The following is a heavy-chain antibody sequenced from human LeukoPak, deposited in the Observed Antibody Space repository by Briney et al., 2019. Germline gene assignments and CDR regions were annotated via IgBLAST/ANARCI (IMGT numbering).Heavy chain of an antibody. CDR1: GYSISSGYY. J-gene: IGHJ4*02. V-gene: IGHV4-38-2*02. Sequence: SETLSLTCTVSGYSISSGYYWGWIRQPPGKGLEWIGSIYHSGSTYYNPSLKSRVTISVDTSKNQFSLKLSSVTAADTAVYYCARGRIAAAAADYWGQGTLVTVSS. CDR3: ARGRIAAAAADY. CDR2: IYHSGST. D-gene: IGHD6-13*01.